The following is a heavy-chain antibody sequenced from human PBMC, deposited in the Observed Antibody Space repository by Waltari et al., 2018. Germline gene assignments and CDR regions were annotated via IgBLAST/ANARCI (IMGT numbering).Heavy chain of an antibody. CDR3: ATPFYNWDDPLHS. CDR1: GITFSNFP. Sequence: EVQLLEYGGDLVQPGGSLRLSCAASGITFSNFPITWVRLAPGAGLEWVSAITVGDDAHYADSLRGRFTISRDSSKDTVHLQMNGLRVEDTAIYYCATPFYNWDDPLHSWGQGTPVTVSS. V-gene: IGHV3-23*01. J-gene: IGHJ4*02. CDR2: ITVGDDA. D-gene: IGHD1-20*01.